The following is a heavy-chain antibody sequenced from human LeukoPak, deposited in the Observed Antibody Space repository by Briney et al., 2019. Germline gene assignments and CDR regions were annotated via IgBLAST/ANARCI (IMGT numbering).Heavy chain of an antibody. Sequence: PSETLSLTCAVYGGSFSGYYWSWIRQPPGKGLEWIGEINHSGSTNYNPSLKSRVTISVDTSKNQFSLKLSSVTAADTAVYYCATAVYGSGIGYWGQGTLVTVSS. J-gene: IGHJ4*02. V-gene: IGHV4-34*01. CDR2: INHSGST. CDR3: ATAVYGSGIGY. D-gene: IGHD3-10*01. CDR1: GGSFSGYY.